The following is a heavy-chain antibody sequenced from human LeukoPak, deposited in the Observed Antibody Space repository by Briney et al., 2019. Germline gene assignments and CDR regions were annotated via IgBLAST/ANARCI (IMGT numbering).Heavy chain of an antibody. D-gene: IGHD2-15*01. CDR2: ISSTGGTI. V-gene: IGHV3-48*01. J-gene: IGHJ4*02. CDR3: ARGYSRAAFDI. Sequence: GGSLRLSCAASGFTFSNYLMNWVRQAPGKGLEWVSFISSTGGTIYYADSVRGRFTVTRDNAKNSLLLQMNSLRAEDTGLYYCARGYSRAAFDIWGQGTLVTVSS. CDR1: GFTFSNYL.